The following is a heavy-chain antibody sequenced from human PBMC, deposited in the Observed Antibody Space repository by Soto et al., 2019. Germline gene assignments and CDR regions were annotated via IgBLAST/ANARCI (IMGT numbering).Heavy chain of an antibody. CDR2: IIPIFGAA. V-gene: IGHV1-69*13. CDR3: ASGAGYYDSSGYSYRAFGI. Sequence: SSVKVSCNAPGGTFSSYAINWVRQTHGQGLELMGAIIPIFGAANYAQKFQGRVTITADDSTTTAYMELSSLRSEDTAVYYCASGAGYYDSSGYSYRAFGIWGQGTMVTGS. CDR1: GGTFSSYA. J-gene: IGHJ3*02. D-gene: IGHD3-22*01.